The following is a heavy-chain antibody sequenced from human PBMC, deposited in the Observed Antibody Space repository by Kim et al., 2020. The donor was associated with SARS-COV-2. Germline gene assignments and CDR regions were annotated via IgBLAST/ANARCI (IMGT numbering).Heavy chain of an antibody. J-gene: IGHJ6*02. D-gene: IGHD3-9*01. CDR3: ARSSGILTGYYIDYHYFGMDV. CDR2: ISAYNGDT. CDR1: GYIFTTYG. V-gene: IGHV1-18*04. Sequence: ASVKVSCKASGYIFTTYGIGWVRQAPGQGLEWMGWISAYNGDTKYAQNLQGRLTMTTDTSTTTAYMELRSLRSDDTAVYYCARSSGILTGYYIDYHYFGMDVWGQGTKVTV.